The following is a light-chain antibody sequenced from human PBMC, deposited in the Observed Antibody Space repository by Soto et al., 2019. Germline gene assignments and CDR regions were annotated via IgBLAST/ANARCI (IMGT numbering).Light chain of an antibody. J-gene: IGKJ2*01. CDR2: KAS. CDR1: QGISGW. CDR3: PQDETYFRT. Sequence: DIPMTQSPSTLSASVGDRVTITCRASQGISGWLAWYQQKPGKAPRLLIYKASSLESGVPSRFSGSGFGTEFTLPISGLQPDDSGTYYGPQDETYFRTFGQGTKLEIK. V-gene: IGKV1-5*03.